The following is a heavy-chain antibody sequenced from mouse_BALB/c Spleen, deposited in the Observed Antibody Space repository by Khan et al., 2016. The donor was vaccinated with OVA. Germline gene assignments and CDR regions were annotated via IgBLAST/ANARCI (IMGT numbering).Heavy chain of an antibody. D-gene: IGHD2-14*01. V-gene: IGHV1-59*01. CDR1: GYTFSSYW. CDR3: ARSGYAAFAY. CDR2: IVPSKSET. Sequence: QVQLKQSGPELMRPGTSVKLSCKASGYTFSSYWMNWVKQRPGQGLEWIGMIVPSKSETNLHQKFKDKATLSEDRSSNTAYMQLSSLTSEDSAVYYCARSGYAAFAYWGQGTLVTVSA. J-gene: IGHJ3*01.